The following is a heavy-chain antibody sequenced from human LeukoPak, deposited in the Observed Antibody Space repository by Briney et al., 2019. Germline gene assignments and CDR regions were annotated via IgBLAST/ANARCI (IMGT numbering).Heavy chain of an antibody. CDR2: VYTAGST. Sequence: GGSLRLSCAASGFTVSNNHMTWVRQAPGKGLEWVSVVYTAGSTYYADSVKGRLTISRDNSKNTVYLQMNSLRVGDTAVYYCARGYSSNRNYFDYWGQGILVTVSS. J-gene: IGHJ4*02. V-gene: IGHV3-53*01. CDR1: GFTVSNNH. CDR3: ARGYSSNRNYFDY. D-gene: IGHD6-13*01.